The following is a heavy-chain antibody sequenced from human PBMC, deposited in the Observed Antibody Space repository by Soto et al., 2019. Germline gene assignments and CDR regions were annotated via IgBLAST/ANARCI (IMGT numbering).Heavy chain of an antibody. CDR2: ISGSGGST. V-gene: IGHV3-23*01. D-gene: IGHD5-18*01. CDR3: AKCRGYSYGQLDY. Sequence: EVQLLESGGGLVQPGGSLRLPCAASGFTFSSYAMSWVRQAPGKGLEWVSAISGSGGSTYYADSVKGRFTISRDNSKNTLYLQMNSLRAEDTAVYYCAKCRGYSYGQLDYWGQGTLVTVSS. CDR1: GFTFSSYA. J-gene: IGHJ4*02.